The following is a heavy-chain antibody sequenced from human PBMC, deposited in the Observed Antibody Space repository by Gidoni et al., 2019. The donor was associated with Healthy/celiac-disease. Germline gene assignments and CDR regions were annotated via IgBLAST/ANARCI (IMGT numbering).Heavy chain of an antibody. J-gene: IGHJ4*02. CDR2: INPSGGST. V-gene: IGHV1-46*01. D-gene: IGHD4-4*01. CDR3: AREPAVRDYSNVIDY. CDR1: GYTFTSYY. Sequence: QVQLVQSGAEVKKPGASVKVSCKASGYTFTSYYMHWVRQAPGQGLEWMGIINPSGGSTSYAQKFQGRVTMTRDTSTSTVYMELSSLRSEDTAVYYCAREPAVRDYSNVIDYWGQGTLVTVSS.